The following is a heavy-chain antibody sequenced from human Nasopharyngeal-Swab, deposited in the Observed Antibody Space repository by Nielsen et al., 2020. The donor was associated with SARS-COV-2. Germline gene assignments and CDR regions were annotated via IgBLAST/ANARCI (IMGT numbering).Heavy chain of an antibody. CDR2: ISASGGST. Sequence: GGSLRLSCAASGFTFNIYAMAWVRRAPGRGLEWVSAISASGGSTYYRNSVKGRFSISRDNSKNTLFLQMNSLTVDDTALYYCAKDDVVRGDAFDFWGQGTMVTVFS. J-gene: IGHJ3*01. CDR3: AKDDVVRGDAFDF. V-gene: IGHV3-23*01. D-gene: IGHD3-10*01. CDR1: GFTFNIYA.